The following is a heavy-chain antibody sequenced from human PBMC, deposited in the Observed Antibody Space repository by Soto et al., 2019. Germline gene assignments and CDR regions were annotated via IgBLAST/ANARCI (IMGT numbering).Heavy chain of an antibody. Sequence: QLQLQESGPGLVKPSETLSLTCTVSGGSISSSSYYWGWIRQPPGKGLEWIGSIYYSGSTYYNPSLKSRVTISVDTSKNQFSLKLSSVTAADTAVYYCAREVEYSSHHWDYWGQGTLVTVSS. CDR1: GGSISSSSYY. CDR2: IYYSGST. V-gene: IGHV4-39*01. J-gene: IGHJ4*02. CDR3: AREVEYSSHHWDY. D-gene: IGHD6-6*01.